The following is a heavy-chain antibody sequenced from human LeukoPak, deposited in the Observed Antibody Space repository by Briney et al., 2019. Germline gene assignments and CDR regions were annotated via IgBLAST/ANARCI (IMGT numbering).Heavy chain of an antibody. J-gene: IGHJ4*02. V-gene: IGHV3-15*01. Sequence: PGGSLRLSCAASGFTFSNAYMSWVRQAPGKGLEWVGRIKSKAHGGTTEYAAPVKGRFTISRDDSKNTLFLQMNSLQTEDAALYYCTTHSSSYYYFVYWGQGTLVTVSS. CDR2: IKSKAHGGTT. CDR3: TTHSSSYYYFVY. D-gene: IGHD6-13*01. CDR1: GFTFSNAY.